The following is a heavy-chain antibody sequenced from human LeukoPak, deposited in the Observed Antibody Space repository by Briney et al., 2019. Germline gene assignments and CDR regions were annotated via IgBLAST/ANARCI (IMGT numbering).Heavy chain of an antibody. CDR3: ARVRDGYPGWFDY. J-gene: IGHJ4*02. D-gene: IGHD5-24*01. Sequence: GGSLRLSCAAFGFTVSSNYMSWVRQAPGKGLEWVSVIYSGGSTYYADSVKGRFTISRDNSKNTLYLQMNSLRAEDTAVYYCARVRDGYPGWFDYWGQGTLVTVSS. CDR1: GFTVSSNY. V-gene: IGHV3-53*01. CDR2: IYSGGST.